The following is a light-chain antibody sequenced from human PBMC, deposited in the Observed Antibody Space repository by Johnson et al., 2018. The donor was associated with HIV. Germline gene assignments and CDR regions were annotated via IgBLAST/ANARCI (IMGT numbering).Light chain of an antibody. V-gene: IGLV1-51*01. Sequence: QSVLTQSPSVSAAPGQKVTISCSGNSCDIGNNYVSCHQQLPGTAPKLLIYDNNKRPSGIPDRISGSKSGTSVTLGITGLQPGDEADYYCGTWDTRLSAGHVFGAGTNVTVL. CDR1: SCDIGNNY. CDR2: DNN. J-gene: IGLJ1*01. CDR3: GTWDTRLSAGHV.